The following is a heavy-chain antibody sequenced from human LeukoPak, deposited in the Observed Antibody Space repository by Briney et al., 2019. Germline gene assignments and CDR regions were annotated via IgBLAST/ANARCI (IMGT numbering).Heavy chain of an antibody. D-gene: IGHD6-19*01. J-gene: IGHJ5*02. CDR1: GYSISSGYY. Sequence: SETLSLTCTVSGYSISSGYYWGWIRQPPGKGLEWIGSIYHSGSTYYNPSLKSRVTISVDTSKNQFSLKLSSVTAADTAVYYCARTYSSGQNWFDPWGQGTLVTVSS. CDR2: IYHSGST. CDR3: ARTYSSGQNWFDP. V-gene: IGHV4-38-2*02.